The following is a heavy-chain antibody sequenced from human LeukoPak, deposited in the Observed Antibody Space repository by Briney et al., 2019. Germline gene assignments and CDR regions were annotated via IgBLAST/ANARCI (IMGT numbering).Heavy chain of an antibody. V-gene: IGHV4-34*01. J-gene: IGHJ4*02. CDR2: INHSGST. Sequence: GSLRLSCAASGFTFSSYEMNWVRQPPGKGLEWIGEINHSGSTNYNPSLKSRVTISVDTSKNQFSLKLSSVTAADTAVYYCARGPDPYSSGNSTGYWGQGTLVTVSS. D-gene: IGHD3-22*01. CDR1: GFTFSSYE. CDR3: ARGPDPYSSGNSTGY.